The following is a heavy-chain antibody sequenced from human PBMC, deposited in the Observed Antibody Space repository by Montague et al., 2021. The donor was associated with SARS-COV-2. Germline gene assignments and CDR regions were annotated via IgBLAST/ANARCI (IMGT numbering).Heavy chain of an antibody. D-gene: IGHD3-22*01. CDR3: ARGRQHFNMIVVVMTGGEDYFDY. V-gene: IGHV4-34*01. CDR2: INHRGTS. CDR1: GGSFSDYF. J-gene: IGHJ4*02. Sequence: SETLSLTCAVYGGSFSDYFWTWIRQPPGTGLELIGEINHRGTSNYNPSLTSRVSISVDTSKNQFSLYLGSVTAADTAVYYCARGRQHFNMIVVVMTGGEDYFDYWGQGTLVTVSS.